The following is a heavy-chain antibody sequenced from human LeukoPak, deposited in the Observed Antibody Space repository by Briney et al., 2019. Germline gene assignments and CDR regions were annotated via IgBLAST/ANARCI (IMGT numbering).Heavy chain of an antibody. CDR2: IYYSGTT. D-gene: IGHD2-15*01. CDR1: GGSISSSTYY. CDR3: ARGGLRIAFDI. Sequence: SETLSLTCTVSGGSISSSTYYWARVRQPPGKGLEWIASIYYSGTTYYNPSLKSRVTISVDTSRNQFSLNLSSVTAADTAVYYCARGGLRIAFDIWGQGTMVTVSS. J-gene: IGHJ3*02. V-gene: IGHV4-39*07.